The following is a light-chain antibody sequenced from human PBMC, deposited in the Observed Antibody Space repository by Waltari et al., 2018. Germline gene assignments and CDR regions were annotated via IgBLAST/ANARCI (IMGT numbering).Light chain of an antibody. CDR1: SSDVGGYNY. V-gene: IGLV2-14*01. J-gene: IGLJ3*02. Sequence: QSALTQPASVSGSPGQSITISCTGTSSDVGGYNYVSWYQQQPGQAPKLIIYDVNNRPAGVSSRFPGSQSGNTASLTISGLQAEVEADYYCSSFTSSSTWVFGGGTKLTVL. CDR3: SSFTSSSTWV. CDR2: DVN.